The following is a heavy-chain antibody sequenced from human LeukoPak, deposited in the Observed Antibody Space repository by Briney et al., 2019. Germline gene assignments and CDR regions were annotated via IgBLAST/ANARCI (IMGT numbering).Heavy chain of an antibody. CDR2: INHSGST. V-gene: IGHV4-34*01. Sequence: SETLSLTCAVYGGSFSGYYWSWIRQPPGKGLEWIGEINHSGSTNYNPSLKSRVTISVDTSKNQFSLKLSSVTAADTAVYYCARGEYIAAAGKEPHDYWGQGTLVTVSS. D-gene: IGHD6-13*01. CDR3: ARGEYIAAAGKEPHDY. CDR1: GGSFSGYY. J-gene: IGHJ4*02.